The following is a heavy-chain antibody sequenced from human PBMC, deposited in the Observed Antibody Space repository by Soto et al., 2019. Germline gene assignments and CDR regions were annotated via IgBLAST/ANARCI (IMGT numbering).Heavy chain of an antibody. CDR1: GFTFSSYG. V-gene: IGHV3-33*01. Sequence: GGSLRLSCAASGFTFSSYGMHWVRQAPGKGLEWVAVIWYDGSNKYYADSVKGRFTISRDNSKNTLYLQMNSLRAEDTAVYYCARGGVGREAGTLDYWGQGTLVTVSS. J-gene: IGHJ4*02. CDR2: IWYDGSNK. CDR3: ARGGVGREAGTLDY. D-gene: IGHD1-26*01.